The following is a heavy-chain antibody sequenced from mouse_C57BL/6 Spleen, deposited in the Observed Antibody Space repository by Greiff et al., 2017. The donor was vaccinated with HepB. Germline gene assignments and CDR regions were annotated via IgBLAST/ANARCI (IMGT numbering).Heavy chain of an antibody. V-gene: IGHV2-2*01. CDR1: GFSLTSDG. CDR3: ANAYSNYKGYYATEY. CDR2: MWSGGST. D-gene: IGHD2-5*01. J-gene: IGHJ4*01. Sequence: VQVKESGPGLVQPSQSLSITCTVSGFSLTSDGVNWVRQSPGKGLEWLGGMWSGGSTDYNAAFIPRLSISKDNSKSQVFVNMNNLQADDTAIYYCANAYSNYKGYYATEYWGQGTSVSVYS.